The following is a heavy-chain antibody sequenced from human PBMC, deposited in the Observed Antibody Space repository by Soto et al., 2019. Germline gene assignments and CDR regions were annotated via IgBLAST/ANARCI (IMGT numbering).Heavy chain of an antibody. CDR1: GFSLSTTGMG. Sequence: QITLKESGPTLVIPTQTLRLTCTFSGFSLSTTGMGVGWIRQPPGKALEWLALIYWDGEKRYSPSLKSRLTITKDTSKNQVVLTMTNMDPVDTATYYCAHRPWYAFEPWGQGILVTVSS. CDR3: AHRPWYAFEP. D-gene: IGHD6-13*01. CDR2: IYWDGEK. V-gene: IGHV2-5*02. J-gene: IGHJ5*02.